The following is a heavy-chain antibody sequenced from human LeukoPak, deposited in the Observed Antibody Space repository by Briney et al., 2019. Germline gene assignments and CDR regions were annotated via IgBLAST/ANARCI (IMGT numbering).Heavy chain of an antibody. V-gene: IGHV4-59*01. CDR2: IYYSGST. CDR3: ARKGSGWHTLEY. J-gene: IGHJ4*02. D-gene: IGHD6-19*01. Sequence: NPSGTLSLTCTVSGGSISTYYWNWIRQPPGKGLEWIGYIYYSGSTNYNPSLKSRVTISVDTSKNQLSLRLTSVTAADTAVYYCARKGSGWHTLEYWGQGTLVTVSS. CDR1: GGSISTYY.